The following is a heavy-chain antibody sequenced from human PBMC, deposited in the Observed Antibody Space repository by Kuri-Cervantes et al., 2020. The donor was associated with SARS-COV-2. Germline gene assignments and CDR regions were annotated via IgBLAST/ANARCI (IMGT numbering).Heavy chain of an antibody. CDR1: GFTFDDYG. J-gene: IGHJ4*02. D-gene: IGHD7-27*01. Sequence: GGSLRLSCAASGFTFDDYGMSWVRQAPGKGLEWVSGINWNGGSTGYADSVKGRFTISRDNANNSVYLQMTRLGADDTAIYYCARESDTGAYGFFDSWGQGTLVTVSS. CDR2: INWNGGST. V-gene: IGHV3-20*04. CDR3: ARESDTGAYGFFDS.